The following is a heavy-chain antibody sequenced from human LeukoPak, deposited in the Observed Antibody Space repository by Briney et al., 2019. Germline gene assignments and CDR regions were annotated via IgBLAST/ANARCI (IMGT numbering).Heavy chain of an antibody. CDR2: ISYSGST. CDR3: ARALWFGESKTAPYYYYMGV. V-gene: IGHV4-59*12. J-gene: IGHJ6*03. Sequence: SETLSLTCTVSGGSISSYYWSWIRQPPGKGLEWIGYISYSGSTNYNPAPKSRVTMSVDTSKNQFSLKLSSVTAADTAVYYCARALWFGESKTAPYYYYMGVWGKGTTVTVSS. D-gene: IGHD3-10*01. CDR1: GGSISSYY.